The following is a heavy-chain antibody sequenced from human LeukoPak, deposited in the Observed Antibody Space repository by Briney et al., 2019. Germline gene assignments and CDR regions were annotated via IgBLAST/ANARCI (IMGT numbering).Heavy chain of an antibody. D-gene: IGHD2-2*01. CDR1: GFTFSSYY. J-gene: IGHJ4*02. CDR3: ATPNIVVVPADKIPPFDY. V-gene: IGHV4-34*08. Sequence: GSLRLSCAASGFTFSSYYMNWVRQAPGKGLEWIGEINHSGSTNYNPSLKSRVTISVDTSKNQFSLKLSSVTAADTAVYYCATPNIVVVPADKIPPFDYWGQGTLVTVSS. CDR2: INHSGST.